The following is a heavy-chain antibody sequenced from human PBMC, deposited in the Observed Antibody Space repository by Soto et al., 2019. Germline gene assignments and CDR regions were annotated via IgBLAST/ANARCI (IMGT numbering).Heavy chain of an antibody. CDR3: AQDPSTGYGDH. CDR2: XXRXGXXX. CDR1: AFIFRNYA. Sequence: PGGSTRLFRAASAFIFRNYAISWARQAPGKGXEWXSTXXRXGXXXHXXXAVEGRFTVSRDNSKNTLYPQMTSLRGEDMALYDCAQDPSTGYGDHWGQGTIVTASS. V-gene: IGHV3-23*01. J-gene: IGHJ4*02. D-gene: IGHD3-10*01.